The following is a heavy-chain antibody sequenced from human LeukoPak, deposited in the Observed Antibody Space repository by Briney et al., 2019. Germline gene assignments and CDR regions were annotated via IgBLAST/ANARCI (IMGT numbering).Heavy chain of an antibody. CDR2: ISSSSSYI. J-gene: IGHJ4*02. Sequence: PGGSLRLSCAASGFTFSSYSMNWVRQAPGKGLEWVSSISSSSSYIHYADSVKGRFTISRDNAKNSLYLQMNSLRAEDTAVYYCARAYGSGSYSGYWGQGTLVTVSS. CDR3: ARAYGSGSYSGY. V-gene: IGHV3-21*01. D-gene: IGHD3-10*01. CDR1: GFTFSSYS.